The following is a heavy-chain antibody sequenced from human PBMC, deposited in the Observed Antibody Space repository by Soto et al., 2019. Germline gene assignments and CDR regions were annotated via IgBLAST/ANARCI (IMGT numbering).Heavy chain of an antibody. J-gene: IGHJ4*02. Sequence: QITLKESGPTLVKPTQTLTLTCTFSGFSLSTSGVGVGWIRQPPGKALEWLALIYWNDDKRYSPSLKSRLTITRDTSKNLVVLTMTNMDPVDTATYYCAHWGRFGDGFDYWGQGTLVTVSS. V-gene: IGHV2-5*01. D-gene: IGHD3-10*01. CDR2: IYWNDDK. CDR1: GFSLSTSGVG. CDR3: AHWGRFGDGFDY.